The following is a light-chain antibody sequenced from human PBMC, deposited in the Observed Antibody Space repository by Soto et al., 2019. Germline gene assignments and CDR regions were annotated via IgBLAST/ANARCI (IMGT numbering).Light chain of an antibody. V-gene: IGKV3-15*01. CDR1: QSVSSN. J-gene: IGKJ1*01. CDR2: GAS. Sequence: EIVMTQSPATLSVSPGERATLSCRASQSVSSNLAWYQQKPGQAPRLLIYGASTRATGIPARFSGSGSGTEFILTISSLQSEDFAVYYCQQYNNWSPWTFGQGTKVDIK. CDR3: QQYNNWSPWT.